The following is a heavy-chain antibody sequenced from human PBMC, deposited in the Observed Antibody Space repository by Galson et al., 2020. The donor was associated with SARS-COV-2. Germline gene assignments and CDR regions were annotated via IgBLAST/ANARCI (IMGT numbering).Heavy chain of an antibody. CDR2: ISSSSSYI. D-gene: IGHD6-19*01. CDR3: AREWSSGWYTGVAA. Sequence: GGSLRLSCAASGFTFSSYSMNWVRQAPGKGLEWVSSISSSSSYIYYADSVKGRFTISRDNAKNSLYLQMNSLRAEDTAVYYCAREWSSGWYTGVAAWGQGTLVTVSS. J-gene: IGHJ5*02. V-gene: IGHV3-21*01. CDR1: GFTFSSYS.